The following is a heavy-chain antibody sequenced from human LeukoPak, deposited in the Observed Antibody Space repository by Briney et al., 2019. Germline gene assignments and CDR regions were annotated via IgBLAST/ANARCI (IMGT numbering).Heavy chain of an antibody. CDR3: AGDYHYYGMDV. CDR1: GFTFDDYA. CDR2: ISWNSGSI. J-gene: IGHJ6*02. V-gene: IGHV3-9*01. Sequence: GRSLRLSCAASGFTFDDYAMHWVRQAPGKGLEWVSGISWNSGSIGYADSVKGRFTISRDNAKNSLYLQMNSLRAEDTALYYCAGDYHYYGMDVWGQGTTVTVSS.